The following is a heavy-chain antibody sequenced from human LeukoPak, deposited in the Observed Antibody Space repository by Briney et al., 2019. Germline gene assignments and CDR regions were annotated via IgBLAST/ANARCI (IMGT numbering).Heavy chain of an antibody. J-gene: IGHJ3*02. D-gene: IGHD5-12*01. CDR2: INHSGST. Sequence: PSETLSLTCTVSGGSISSSSYYWGWIRQPPGKGLEWIGEINHSGSTNYNPSLKSRVTISVDTSKNQFSLKLSSVTAADTAVYYCAREGYSGYDFQGGDAFDIWGQGTMVTVSS. V-gene: IGHV4-39*07. CDR1: GGSISSSSYY. CDR3: AREGYSGYDFQGGDAFDI.